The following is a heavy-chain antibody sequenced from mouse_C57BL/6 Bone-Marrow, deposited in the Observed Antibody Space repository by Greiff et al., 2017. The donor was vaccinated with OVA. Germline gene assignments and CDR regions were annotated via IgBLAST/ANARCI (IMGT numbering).Heavy chain of an antibody. J-gene: IGHJ2*01. V-gene: IGHV14-4*01. CDR2: IDPENGDT. D-gene: IGHD1-1*01. Sequence: VQLKESGAELVRPGASVKLSCTASGFNIKDDYMHWVKQRPEQGLEWIGWIDPENGDTEYASKFQGKATITADTSSNTAYLQLSSLTSEATAVYYCTTLTVAYFDYWGQGTTLTVSS. CDR3: TTLTVAYFDY. CDR1: GFNIKDDY.